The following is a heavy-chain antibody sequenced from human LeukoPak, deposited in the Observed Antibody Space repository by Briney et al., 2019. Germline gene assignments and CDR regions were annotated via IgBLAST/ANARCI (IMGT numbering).Heavy chain of an antibody. J-gene: IGHJ4*02. Sequence: GGSLRLSCVASGLNFDDSAMHWVRHAPGKGLEWVSLISADGGSTFSADSVKGRFSISRDNSKNTLYLKMNSLRSEDTAMYYCAKESGKFDYWGQGTLVAVSS. CDR3: AKESGKFDY. V-gene: IGHV3-43*02. CDR1: GLNFDDSA. CDR2: ISADGGST.